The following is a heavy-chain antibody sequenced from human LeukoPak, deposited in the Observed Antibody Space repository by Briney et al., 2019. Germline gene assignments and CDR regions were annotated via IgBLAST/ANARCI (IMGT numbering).Heavy chain of an antibody. D-gene: IGHD6-6*01. J-gene: IGHJ3*01. CDR2: IANDGSEK. V-gene: IGHV3-7*01. CDR3: TKDSLSL. Sequence: GGSLRLSCAASGLTVSSNYMSWVRQAPGKGLEWVAAIANDGSEKYYVDFVRGRFTISRDDAGTSLRLQMNSLRAEDTAVYYCTKDSLSLWGQGTMVTVSS. CDR1: GLTVSSNY.